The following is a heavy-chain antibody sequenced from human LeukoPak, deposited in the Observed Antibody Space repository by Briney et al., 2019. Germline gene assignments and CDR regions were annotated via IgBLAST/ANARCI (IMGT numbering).Heavy chain of an antibody. CDR1: GGSISNYY. CDR3: ARVFSTNYYDNRGWFDP. Sequence: SETLSLTCTVSGGSISNYYWSWVRQPPGKGLEWIGYIYYSGSPNYNPSLKSRVTISVDTSKNQFSLKLSSVTAADTAVYYCARVFSTNYYDNRGWFDPWGQGTLVTVSS. J-gene: IGHJ5*02. CDR2: IYYSGSP. V-gene: IGHV4-59*01. D-gene: IGHD3-22*01.